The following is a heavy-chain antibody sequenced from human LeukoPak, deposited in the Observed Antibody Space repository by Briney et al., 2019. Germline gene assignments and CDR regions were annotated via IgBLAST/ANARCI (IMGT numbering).Heavy chain of an antibody. CDR3: AKDLMRDRWFGES. D-gene: IGHD3-10*01. CDR1: GFTFSSYA. V-gene: IGHV3-30*02. Sequence: PGGSLRLSCTASGFTFSSYAMHWVRQAPGKGLEWVAFIRYDGSDKFYAESVRGRFTISRDTSRNTLYLQMNSLRLEDTAVYYCAKDLMRDRWFGESWGQGTLVTVSS. CDR2: IRYDGSDK. J-gene: IGHJ5*02.